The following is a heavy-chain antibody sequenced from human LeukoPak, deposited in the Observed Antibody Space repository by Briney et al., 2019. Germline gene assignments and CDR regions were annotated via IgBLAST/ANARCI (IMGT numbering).Heavy chain of an antibody. V-gene: IGHV5-51*01. CDR1: GYSFTSYW. Sequence: GESLKISCKGSGYSFTSYWIGWVRQMPGKGLEWMGIIYPGDSDTRYSPSFQGQVTISADKSISTAYLQWSSLKASDTAMYYCARLPAMVRGVPSNFDYWGQGTLVTVSS. J-gene: IGHJ4*02. CDR2: IYPGDSDT. D-gene: IGHD3-10*01. CDR3: ARLPAMVRGVPSNFDY.